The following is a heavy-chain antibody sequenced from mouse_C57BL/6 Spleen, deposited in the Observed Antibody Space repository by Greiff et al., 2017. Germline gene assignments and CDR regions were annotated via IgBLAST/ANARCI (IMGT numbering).Heavy chain of an antibody. CDR1: GFTFSDYG. Sequence: EVKLMESGGGLVKPGGSLKLSCAASGFTFSDYGMHWVRQAPEKGLEWVAYIRSGSSTIYYADTVKGRFTISRDNAKNTLFLQRTSLRSEDTAMYYGAREEIDAMDYWGQGTSVTVSS. J-gene: IGHJ4*01. CDR3: AREEIDAMDY. CDR2: IRSGSSTI. V-gene: IGHV5-17*01.